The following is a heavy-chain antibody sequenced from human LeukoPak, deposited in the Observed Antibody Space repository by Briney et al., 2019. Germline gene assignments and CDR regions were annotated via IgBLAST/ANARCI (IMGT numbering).Heavy chain of an antibody. J-gene: IGHJ1*01. Sequence: PGGSLRLSCEASGLTFSRDWMGWVRQAPGKGLEWVANIRRDGGETYYGDSVKGRFIISRDNAKNSLFLQMNRLRAEDTAVYYCATYSSLNTREFQYWGQGTLVTVSP. CDR2: IRRDGGET. V-gene: IGHV3-7*01. CDR3: ATYSSLNTREFQY. CDR1: GLTFSRDW. D-gene: IGHD3-22*01.